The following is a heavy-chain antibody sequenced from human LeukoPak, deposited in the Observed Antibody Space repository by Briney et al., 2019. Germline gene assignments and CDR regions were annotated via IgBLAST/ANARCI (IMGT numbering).Heavy chain of an antibody. J-gene: IGHJ3*01. CDR1: GDTFSSYA. CDR3: ARDDYYDSSAYRENPFDV. D-gene: IGHD3-22*01. CDR2: IIPILGTT. Sequence: GSSVKVSCKASGDTFSSYAISWPRQAPGQGLVWMGGIIPILGTTNYAQKFQGRVTITADESTSTLYMELRSLRSEDTAIYYCARDDYYDSSAYRENPFDVWGQGTMVTVSS. V-gene: IGHV1-69*01.